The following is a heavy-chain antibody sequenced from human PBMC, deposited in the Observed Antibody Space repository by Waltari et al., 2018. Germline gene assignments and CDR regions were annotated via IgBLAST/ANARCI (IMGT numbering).Heavy chain of an antibody. V-gene: IGHV3-23*01. Sequence: EVQLLESGEGLVQPGGSLRLSCAASGFAFSNYAMTWVRQAPGKGLEWVSRSIGSGDNTYYADTVKGRFTVSRDNSKNTLYLEMNSLRAEDRAVYYCAKDLTKTMVQGVIPYYGMDVWGQGTTVTVSS. CDR3: AKDLTKTMVQGVIPYYGMDV. J-gene: IGHJ6*02. CDR1: GFAFSNYA. D-gene: IGHD3-10*01. CDR2: SIGSGDNT.